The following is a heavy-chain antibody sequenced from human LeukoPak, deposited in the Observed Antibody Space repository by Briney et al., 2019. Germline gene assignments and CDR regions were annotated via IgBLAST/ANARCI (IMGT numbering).Heavy chain of an antibody. CDR1: GFTFSCYA. D-gene: IGHD2-2*02. CDR3: AKERYQLLYGYYNWFNP. CDR2: ISGSGGST. J-gene: IGHJ5*02. V-gene: IGHV3-23*01. Sequence: GSLRLSCAASGFTFSCYAMSWVRQAPGKGLEWVSAISGSGGSTYYADSVKGRFTISRDNSKNTLYLQMNSLRAEDTAVYYCAKERYQLLYGYYNWFNPWGQGTPVTVSS.